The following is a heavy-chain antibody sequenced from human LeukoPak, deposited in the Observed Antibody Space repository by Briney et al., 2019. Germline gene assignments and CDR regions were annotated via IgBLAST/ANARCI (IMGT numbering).Heavy chain of an antibody. CDR1: GYTFTSYD. J-gene: IGHJ4*02. V-gene: IGHV1-8*03. D-gene: IGHD6-6*01. Sequence: GASVKVSCKASGYTFTSYDINWVRQATGQGLEWMGWMNPNSGNTGYAQKFQGRVTIIRNTSISTAYMELSSLRSEDTAVYYCARDSSSSPPLFDYWGQGTLVTVSS. CDR2: MNPNSGNT. CDR3: ARDSSSSPPLFDY.